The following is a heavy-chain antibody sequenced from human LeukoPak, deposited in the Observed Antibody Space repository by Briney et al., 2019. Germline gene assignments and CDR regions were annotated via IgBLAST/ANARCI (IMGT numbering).Heavy chain of an antibody. D-gene: IGHD6-13*01. V-gene: IGHV3-30*18. J-gene: IGHJ3*02. CDR1: GFTFSSYG. CDR2: ISYDGSNK. CDR3: AKDSSSWGGAFDI. Sequence: GGSLRLPCAASGFTFSSYGMHWVRQAPGKGLEWVAVISYDGSNKYYADSVKGRFTISRDNSKNTLYLQMNSLRAEDTAVYYCAKDSSSWGGAFDIWGQGTMVTVSS.